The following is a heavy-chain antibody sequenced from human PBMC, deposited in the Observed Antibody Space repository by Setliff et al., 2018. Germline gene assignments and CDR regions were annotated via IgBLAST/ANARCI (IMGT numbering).Heavy chain of an antibody. CDR1: DDSISSRHYY. J-gene: IGHJ5*02. D-gene: IGHD3-22*01. CDR3: ARAHTWSLPNDNSGYPGWFDP. V-gene: IGHV4-61*09. CDR2: IYTSWST. Sequence: SETLSLTCTVSDDSISSRHYYWSWIRQPAGKGLEWLGQIYTSWSTNFTPSLKSRVTMSVDTSKNHVSLKLSSVTAADTAVYYCARAHTWSLPNDNSGYPGWFDPWGQGTLVTVSS.